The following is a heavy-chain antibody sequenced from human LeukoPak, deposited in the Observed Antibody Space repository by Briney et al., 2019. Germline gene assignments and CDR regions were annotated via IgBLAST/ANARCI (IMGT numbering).Heavy chain of an antibody. CDR1: GFTFSDYA. CDR3: AKDPDIAVAGILDY. Sequence: GGSLRLSCTASGFTFSDYAMSWVRQAPGEGLEWVSSISDNGGGTFYADSVKGRFTISRDNSKNTLFLQMNSLRAEDSAVYYCAKDPDIAVAGILDYWGQGTLVTVSS. V-gene: IGHV3-23*01. D-gene: IGHD6-19*01. CDR2: ISDNGGGT. J-gene: IGHJ4*02.